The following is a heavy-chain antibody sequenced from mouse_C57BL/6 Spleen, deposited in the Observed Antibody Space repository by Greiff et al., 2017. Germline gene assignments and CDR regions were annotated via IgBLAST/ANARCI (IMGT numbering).Heavy chain of an antibody. J-gene: IGHJ4*01. D-gene: IGHD1-1*01. V-gene: IGHV2-9-1*01. Sequence: VQLQESGPGLVAPSQSLSITCTVSGFSLTSYAISWVRQPPGKGLEWLGVIWTGGGTNYNSALKSRLSISKDNSKSQVFLKMNSLQTDDTARYYCARDYGSSPLYAMDYWGQGTSVTVSS. CDR1: GFSLTSYA. CDR2: IWTGGGT. CDR3: ARDYGSSPLYAMDY.